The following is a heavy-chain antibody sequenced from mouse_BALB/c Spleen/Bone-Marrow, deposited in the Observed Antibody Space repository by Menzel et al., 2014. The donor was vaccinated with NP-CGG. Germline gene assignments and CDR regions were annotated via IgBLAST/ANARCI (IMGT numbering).Heavy chain of an antibody. D-gene: IGHD4-1*01. Sequence: EGQLQQSGAGLVRPGASVKLSCTASGFNIKDTYMHWVKRRPEQGLEWIGRIDPANDYTKYDPKFQGTATITADTSSNTAYLQLSSLTSEDTAVYYCATLTGTFDYWGQGTTLAVSS. CDR3: ATLTGTFDY. J-gene: IGHJ2*01. CDR1: GFNIKDTY. CDR2: IDPANDYT. V-gene: IGHV14-3*02.